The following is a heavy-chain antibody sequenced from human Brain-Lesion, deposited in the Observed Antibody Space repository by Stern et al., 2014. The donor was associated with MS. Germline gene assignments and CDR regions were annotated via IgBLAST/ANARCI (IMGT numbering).Heavy chain of an antibody. CDR3: ARETGGYTYGDTDFFDY. D-gene: IGHD5-18*01. V-gene: IGHV4-61*02. CDR2: IYSSGST. J-gene: IGHJ4*02. CDR1: GGSISSGSFY. Sequence: QLQLQESGPGLVKPSQTLSLTCIVSGGSISSGSFYWNWIRPPAGKGLEWIGRIYSSGSTNYNPYLKSRVTISGDTSKTLFPLKMISMTAADTAVYYCARETGGYTYGDTDFFDYWGQGALVTVSS.